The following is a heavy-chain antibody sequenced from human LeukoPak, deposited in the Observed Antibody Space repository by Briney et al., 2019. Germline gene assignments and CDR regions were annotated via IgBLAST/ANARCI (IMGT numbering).Heavy chain of an antibody. Sequence: GGSLRLSCAAPGFMFHDYAIHWVRQAPGKGLEWVSLISGDGGITFYADSVKGRFTISRDNSKNSLYLQMSSPRSEDTALYYCARESESSGWYDYWGQGTLVTVSS. D-gene: IGHD6-19*01. V-gene: IGHV3-43*02. J-gene: IGHJ4*02. CDR3: ARESESSGWYDY. CDR2: ISGDGGIT. CDR1: GFMFHDYA.